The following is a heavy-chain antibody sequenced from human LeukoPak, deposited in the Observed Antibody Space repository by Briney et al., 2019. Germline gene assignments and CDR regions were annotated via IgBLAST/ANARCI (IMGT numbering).Heavy chain of an antibody. CDR1: GFTLSSYW. Sequence: PGGSLRLSCEVTGFTLSSYWMSWVRQAPGKGLEWVANIKQDGSETHYEDSVKGRFTISRDNAKNSLYLQSNSLRAEDTAVYYCAINTDRDAYMASWGQGTLVTVSS. D-gene: IGHD5-24*01. V-gene: IGHV3-7*01. J-gene: IGHJ5*02. CDR2: IKQDGSET. CDR3: AINTDRDAYMAS.